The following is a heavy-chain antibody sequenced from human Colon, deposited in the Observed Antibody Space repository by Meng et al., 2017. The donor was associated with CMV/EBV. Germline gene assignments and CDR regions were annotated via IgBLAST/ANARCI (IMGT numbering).Heavy chain of an antibody. Sequence: SCPASGYTFTSFYMHWVRQAPGQGLEWMGIINPSGGSTNYAQKFQGRVTMTSDTSTSTVYLELSSLRSEDTAVYYCARDISGGNGGDHWGQGTLVTVSS. CDR2: INPSGGST. CDR1: GYTFTSFY. D-gene: IGHD2-15*01. J-gene: IGHJ4*02. CDR3: ARDISGGNGGDH. V-gene: IGHV1-46*01.